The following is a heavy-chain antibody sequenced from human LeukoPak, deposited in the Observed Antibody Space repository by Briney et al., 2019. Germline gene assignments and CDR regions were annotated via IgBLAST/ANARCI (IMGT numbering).Heavy chain of an antibody. CDR1: GGTFSSYA. J-gene: IGHJ4*02. CDR3: ASKLRRSYEDY. CDR2: IIPILGIA. D-gene: IGHD1-26*01. Sequence: SVKVSCKASGGTFSSYAISWVRQAPGQGLEWMGRIIPILGIANYAQKFQGRVTITADKSTSTAYMELSSLRSEDTAVYYCASKLRRSYEDYWGQGTLVTASS. V-gene: IGHV1-69*04.